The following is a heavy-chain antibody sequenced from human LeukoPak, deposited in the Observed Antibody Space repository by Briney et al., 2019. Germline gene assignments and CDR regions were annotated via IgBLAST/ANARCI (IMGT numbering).Heavy chain of an antibody. D-gene: IGHD3-22*01. CDR1: GFTFSSYS. J-gene: IGHJ4*02. Sequence: GRSLRLSCAASGFTFSSYSMNWVRQAPGKGLEWVSSISSSSSYIYYADSVKGRFTISRDNARNSLYLQMNSLRAEDTAVYYCARVLSYYYDSSGYPDYWGQGTLVTVSS. V-gene: IGHV3-21*01. CDR3: ARVLSYYYDSSGYPDY. CDR2: ISSSSSYI.